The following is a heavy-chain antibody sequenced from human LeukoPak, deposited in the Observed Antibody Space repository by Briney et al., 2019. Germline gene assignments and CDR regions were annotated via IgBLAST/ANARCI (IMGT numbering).Heavy chain of an antibody. Sequence: GGSLRLSCAASGFTFISYAMSWVRQAPGKGLEWVSTISGVGGSTYYADSVKGRFTISRDNSKNTLYLQMNSLRAEDTAVYYCAKDHDYGDYYFFDYWGQGTLVTVSS. CDR3: AKDHDYGDYYFFDY. J-gene: IGHJ4*02. V-gene: IGHV3-23*01. CDR1: GFTFISYA. D-gene: IGHD4-17*01. CDR2: ISGVGGST.